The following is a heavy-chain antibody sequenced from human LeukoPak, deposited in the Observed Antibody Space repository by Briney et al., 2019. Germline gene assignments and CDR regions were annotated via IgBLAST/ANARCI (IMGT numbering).Heavy chain of an antibody. CDR2: IDGRGVDI. CDR1: GFTFSTYT. V-gene: IGHV3-23*01. Sequence: PGGSLRLSCAASGFTFSTYTMTWVRQAPGKGLECVSTIDGRGVDIYYAGSVKGRFTISRDNSRNTIYLQMNSLRAEDTAFHYCAKDRAGTPWADWGQGTLVTVSS. CDR3: AKDRAGTPWAD. D-gene: IGHD1-1*01. J-gene: IGHJ4*02.